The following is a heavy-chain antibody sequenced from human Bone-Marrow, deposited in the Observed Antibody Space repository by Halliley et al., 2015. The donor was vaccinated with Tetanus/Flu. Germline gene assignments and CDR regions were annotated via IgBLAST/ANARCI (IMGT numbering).Heavy chain of an antibody. CDR3: GRDLYGSGAYYTDY. Sequence: ECIGEIYHSGTPKSTPPLKSRVTISVDKAKNEFPLRLPSVTAADTAVYYCGRDLYGSGAYYTDYWGQGTLVTVSS. D-gene: IGHD3-10*01. J-gene: IGHJ4*02. CDR2: IYHSGTP. V-gene: IGHV4-4*02.